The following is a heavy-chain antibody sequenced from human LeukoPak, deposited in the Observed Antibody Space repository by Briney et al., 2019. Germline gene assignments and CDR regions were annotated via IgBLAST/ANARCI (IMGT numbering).Heavy chain of an antibody. CDR2: IIGGAGST. J-gene: IGHJ4*02. D-gene: IGHD2-2*01. CDR1: GFTFDDYG. Sequence: GGSLRLSCAASGFTFDDYGMSWVRQAPGKGLEWVSGIIGGAGSTYYADSVKGRFTISGDNSKNTLFLQMNSLRAEDTAVYYCAHGAMYQLDYWGQGTLVIVSS. CDR3: AHGAMYQLDY. V-gene: IGHV3-23*01.